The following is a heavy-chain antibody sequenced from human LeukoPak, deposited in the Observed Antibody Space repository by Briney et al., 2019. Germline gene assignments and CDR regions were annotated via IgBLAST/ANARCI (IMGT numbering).Heavy chain of an antibody. CDR1: GFTFSIYW. J-gene: IGHJ4*02. CDR3: ARDSVTPIAALDY. CDR2: INSDGSNT. D-gene: IGHD6-13*01. V-gene: IGHV3-74*01. Sequence: GGSLRLSCAASGFTFSIYWMYWVRLPPGKGLVWVSRINSDGSNTNYADSVKGRFTISRDNAKNTLYLQMNSLRAEDTAVYYCARDSVTPIAALDYWGQGTLVTVSS.